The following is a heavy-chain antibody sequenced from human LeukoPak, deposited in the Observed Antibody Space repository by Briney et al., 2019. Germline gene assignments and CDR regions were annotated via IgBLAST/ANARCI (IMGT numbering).Heavy chain of an antibody. J-gene: IGHJ4*02. CDR3: ARLDYHDSYGQLNYFDY. V-gene: IGHV4-34*01. CDR2: INHSGST. Sequence: SETLSLTCTVYGGSFSDYYWSWIRQPPGKGLEWIGEINHSGSTNYNPSLKSRIIISVDTSKNQFSLKLSPVTAADTAVYYCARLDYHDSYGQLNYFDYWGQGTLATVSS. CDR1: GGSFSDYY. D-gene: IGHD3-22*01.